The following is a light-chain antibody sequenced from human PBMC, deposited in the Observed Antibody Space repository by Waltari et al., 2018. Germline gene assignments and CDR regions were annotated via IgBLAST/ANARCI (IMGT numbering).Light chain of an antibody. CDR1: QSFSSSY. CDR2: KTS. V-gene: IGKV3-20*01. Sequence: VLTQSPGTLSLSPGERATLSCRASQSFSSSYLAWYQQKPGQAPRLLIYKTSNRATGIPDRFSGSGSGTYFTLTISRLEPEDFAVDYCQHPRRTFGQVTRVEIK. CDR3: QHPRRT. J-gene: IGKJ1*01.